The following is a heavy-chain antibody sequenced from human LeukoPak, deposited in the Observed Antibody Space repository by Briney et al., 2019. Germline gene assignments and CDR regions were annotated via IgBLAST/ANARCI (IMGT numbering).Heavy chain of an antibody. V-gene: IGHV3-53*05. CDR1: GFTVSSNY. D-gene: IGHD1-26*01. J-gene: IGHJ4*02. CDR3: AKEPYSGSFTGFDY. CDR2: IYSGGST. Sequence: GGSLRLSCAASGFTVSSNYMSWVRQAPGKGLEWVSVIYSGGSTYYADSVKGRFTISRDNAKNSLYLQMNSLRAEDTALYYCAKEPYSGSFTGFDYWGQGTLVTVSS.